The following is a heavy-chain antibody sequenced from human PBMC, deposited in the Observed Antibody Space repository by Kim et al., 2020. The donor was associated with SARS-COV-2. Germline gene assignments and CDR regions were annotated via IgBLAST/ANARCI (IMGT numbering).Heavy chain of an antibody. CDR1: GFISGDYA. CDR2: ISWNSGTI. J-gene: IGHJ6*01. CDR3: AKMGAVKSYFFYVMDV. V-gene: IGHV3-9*02. Sequence: GGSLRLSCAVSGFISGDYAMHWVRQAPGKGLEWVSGISWNSGTIGYADSVKGRFTISRDNAGNSLYLQMNSLRPEDTALYYCAKMGAVKSYFFYVMDVWG.